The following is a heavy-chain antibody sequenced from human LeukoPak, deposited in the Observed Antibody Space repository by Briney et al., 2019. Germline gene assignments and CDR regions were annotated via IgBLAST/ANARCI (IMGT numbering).Heavy chain of an antibody. Sequence: PGGSLRLSCAASGFIFSSYGMSWVRPAPGKGLEWVSGISDSGGRTYYADSVKGRFTISRDNSKTTLYLQMNSLRAEDTAVYYCAKDSRYFDWFQYFDYWGQGTLVTVSS. J-gene: IGHJ4*02. V-gene: IGHV3-23*01. CDR2: ISDSGGRT. CDR1: GFIFSSYG. CDR3: AKDSRYFDWFQYFDY. D-gene: IGHD3-9*01.